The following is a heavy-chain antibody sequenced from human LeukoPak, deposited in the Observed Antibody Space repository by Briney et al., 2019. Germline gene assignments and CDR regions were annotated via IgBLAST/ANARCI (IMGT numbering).Heavy chain of an antibody. V-gene: IGHV3-30*02. Sequence: GGSLRLSCAASGFTFSSYGMHWVRQAPGKGLEWVAFIRYDGSNKYHADSVKGRFTISRDNSKNTLYLQMNSLRAEDTAVYYCAKDLSGPGIAAAGGYWGQGTLVTVSS. CDR1: GFTFSSYG. CDR3: AKDLSGPGIAAAGGY. CDR2: IRYDGSNK. J-gene: IGHJ4*02. D-gene: IGHD6-13*01.